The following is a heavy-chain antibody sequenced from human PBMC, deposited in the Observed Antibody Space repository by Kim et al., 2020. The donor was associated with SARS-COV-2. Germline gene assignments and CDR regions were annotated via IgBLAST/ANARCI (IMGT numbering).Heavy chain of an antibody. CDR3: ARAPEWELRSGMGDY. V-gene: IGHV3-7*01. CDR1: GFTFSSYW. CDR2: IKQDGSEK. D-gene: IGHD1-26*01. J-gene: IGHJ4*02. Sequence: GGSLRLSCAASGFTFSSYWMSWVRQAPGKGLEWVANIKQDGSEKYYVDSVKGRFTISRDNAKNSLYLQMNSLRAEDTAVYYCARAPEWELRSGMGDYWGQGTLVTVSS.